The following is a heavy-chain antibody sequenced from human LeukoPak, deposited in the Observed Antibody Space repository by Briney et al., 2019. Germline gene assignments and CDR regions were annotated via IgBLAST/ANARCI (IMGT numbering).Heavy chain of an antibody. D-gene: IGHD5-12*01. CDR1: GYSISSGYY. CDR3: ARDRHKLVDIVAGILDY. J-gene: IGHJ4*02. Sequence: SETLSLTCTVSGYSISSGYYWGWIRQPPGKGLEWIGSIYHSGSTYYNPSLKSRVTILVDTSKNQFSLKPSSVTAADTAVYYCARDRHKLVDIVAGILDYWGQGTLVTVSS. CDR2: IYHSGST. V-gene: IGHV4-38-2*02.